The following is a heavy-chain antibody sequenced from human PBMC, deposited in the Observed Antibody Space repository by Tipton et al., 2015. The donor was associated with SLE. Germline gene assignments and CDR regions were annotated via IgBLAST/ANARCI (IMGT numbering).Heavy chain of an antibody. Sequence: TLSLTCAVYGGSFSGYYWSWIRQPPGKGLEWIGEINHSGSTNYNPSLKSRVTISVDTSKNQFSLKLSSVTAADTAVYYCASSLGSSYWFDYWGQGTLVPVSS. CDR2: INHSGST. CDR1: GGSFSGYY. D-gene: IGHD2-15*01. J-gene: IGHJ4*02. CDR3: ASSLGSSYWFDY. V-gene: IGHV4-34*01.